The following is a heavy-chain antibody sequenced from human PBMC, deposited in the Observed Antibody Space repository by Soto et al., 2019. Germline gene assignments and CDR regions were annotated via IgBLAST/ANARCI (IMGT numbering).Heavy chain of an antibody. J-gene: IGHJ4*02. D-gene: IGHD2-21*01. V-gene: IGHV4-31*03. CDR2: IYYSGST. Sequence: QVQLQESGPGLVKPSQTLSLTCTVSGGSISSGGYYWSWIRQHPGKGLEWIGYIYYSGSTYYNPSLTSRLTTSVDTSKNPFSLKLSSVTAADTAVYYCARLPGGWVYSPTIVDYWGQGTLVTVSS. CDR1: GGSISSGGYY. CDR3: ARLPGGWVYSPTIVDY.